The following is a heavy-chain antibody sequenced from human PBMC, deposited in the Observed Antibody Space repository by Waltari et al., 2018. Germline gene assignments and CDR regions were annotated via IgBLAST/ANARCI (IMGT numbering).Heavy chain of an antibody. CDR1: GGSLSGYY. CDR2: IYSSGST. Sequence: QVQLQESGPGLVKPSETLSLTCTVSGGSLSGYYWSWIRQSAGKGLEWIGRIYSSGSTNYNPCSKGRGAMSEDTSKNHCSRKRSSVTAADAAVYYCARAESSSQYSSSGGFDFGGQGTLVTVSS. CDR3: ARAESSSQYSSSGGFDF. V-gene: IGHV4-4*07. J-gene: IGHJ4*02. D-gene: IGHD6-19*01.